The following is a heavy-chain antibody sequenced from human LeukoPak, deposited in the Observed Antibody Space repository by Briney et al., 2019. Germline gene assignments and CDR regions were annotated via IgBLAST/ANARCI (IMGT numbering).Heavy chain of an antibody. CDR1: GGSISSYY. D-gene: IGHD3-10*01. J-gene: IGHJ6*03. CDR3: ARGPWGFGEFSTQVYYMDD. CDR2: IYTSGST. Sequence: KPSETLSLTCTVSGGSISSYYWSWIRQPPGKGLEWIGRIYTSGSTNYNPSLKSRVTISVDTSKNQFSLKLSSVTAADTAVYYCARGPWGFGEFSTQVYYMDDWGKGTTVTVSS. V-gene: IGHV4-4*08.